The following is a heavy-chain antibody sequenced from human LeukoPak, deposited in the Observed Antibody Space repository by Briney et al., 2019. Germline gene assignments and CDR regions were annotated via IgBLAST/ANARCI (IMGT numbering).Heavy chain of an antibody. V-gene: IGHV1-8*01. J-gene: IGHJ4*02. Sequence: ASVKVSCKASGYTFTSYDINWVRQATGQGLEWMGWMNPNSANTGYALKFQGRVTMTRNTSISTAYMELSSLTSEDTAVYCCARGLGVNSGYYVDYWGQGTLVTVSS. D-gene: IGHD3-22*01. CDR3: ARGLGVNSGYYVDY. CDR2: MNPNSANT. CDR1: GYTFTSYD.